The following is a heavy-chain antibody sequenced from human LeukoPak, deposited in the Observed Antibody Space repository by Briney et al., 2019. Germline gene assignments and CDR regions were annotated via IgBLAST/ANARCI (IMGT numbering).Heavy chain of an antibody. CDR3: TRPGTGTRSYMDV. V-gene: IGHV3-73*01. CDR2: NRSKANSYAR. Sequence: PGGSLRLSCTAWVFIFSGSAMHWARRASGKGGEWVGRNRSKANSYARGYGASVKGRFTISRDDSKNTAYLQMNSLKTEDTAVYYCTRPGTGTRSYMDVWGKGTTVTVSS. D-gene: IGHD1-7*01. CDR1: VFIFSGSA. J-gene: IGHJ6*03.